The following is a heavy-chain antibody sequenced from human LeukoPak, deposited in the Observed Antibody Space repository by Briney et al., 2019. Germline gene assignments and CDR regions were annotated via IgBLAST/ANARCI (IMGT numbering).Heavy chain of an antibody. CDR1: GFTFSDYH. V-gene: IGHV3-21*01. J-gene: IGHJ4*02. D-gene: IGHD3-22*01. CDR3: ARAHYYDSSGLDF. CDR2: ISTSNSYI. Sequence: PGGSLRLSCVVSGFTFSDYHMNWVRQAPGKGLEWVSSISTSNSYIYYADSLTGRFTISRDNAKNSLYLQMNSLRAEDTAVYYCARAHYYDSSGLDFWGQGTLVTVSS.